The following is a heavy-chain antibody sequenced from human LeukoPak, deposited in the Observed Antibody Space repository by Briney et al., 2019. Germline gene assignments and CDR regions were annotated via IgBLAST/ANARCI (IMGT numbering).Heavy chain of an antibody. CDR1: GGSISSHY. CDR3: ARDPPYGDYWYFDL. Sequence: SETLSLTCTVSGGSISSHYWSWLRQPAGKGLEWIGRSYTSGSTNYNPSLKSRVTMSVDTSKNQFSLKLSSVTAADTAVYYCARDPPYGDYWYFDLWGRGTLVTVSS. CDR2: SYTSGST. J-gene: IGHJ2*01. D-gene: IGHD4-17*01. V-gene: IGHV4-4*07.